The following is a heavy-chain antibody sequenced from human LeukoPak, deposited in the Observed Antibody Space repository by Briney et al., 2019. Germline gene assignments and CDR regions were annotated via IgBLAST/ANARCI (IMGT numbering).Heavy chain of an antibody. V-gene: IGHV3-23*01. Sequence: GGSLRLSCAASGFPFSSYTMYWVRQAPGKGLEWVSGITGGSVTIHYADSVKGRFTISRDNSKNMVYLQMNSLRVDDTAVCYCAKLVGASPSDYWGQGTLVTVSS. J-gene: IGHJ4*02. CDR1: GFPFSSYT. CDR3: AKLVGASPSDY. CDR2: ITGGSVTI. D-gene: IGHD1-26*01.